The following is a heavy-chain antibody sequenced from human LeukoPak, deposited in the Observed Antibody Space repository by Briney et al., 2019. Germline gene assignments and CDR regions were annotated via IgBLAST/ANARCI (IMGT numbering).Heavy chain of an antibody. CDR1: GGSISSYY. Sequence: SETLSLTCTVSGGSISSYYWSWIRQPAGKGLEWIGRIYPSGTTKYNPSLKSRVTMSVDTSKNQLSLKLNSVTAADTAVYYCARVESTITTIWFLDVWGRGTRSLSPQ. CDR2: IYPSGTT. V-gene: IGHV4-4*07. D-gene: IGHD4-11*01. J-gene: IGHJ2*01. CDR3: ARVESTITTIWFLDV.